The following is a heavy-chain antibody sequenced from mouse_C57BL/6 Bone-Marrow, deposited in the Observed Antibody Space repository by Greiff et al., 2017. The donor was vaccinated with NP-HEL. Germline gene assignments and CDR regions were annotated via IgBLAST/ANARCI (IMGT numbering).Heavy chain of an antibody. Sequence: VQLQQSGTVLARPGASVKMSCKTSGYTFTSYWMHWVKQRPGQGLEWIGAIYPGNSDTSYNQKFKGKAKLTAVTSASTAYMELSSLTNEDSAVYDCTRGSYGNYSAWFAYWGQGTLVTVSA. D-gene: IGHD2-10*02. J-gene: IGHJ3*01. CDR3: TRGSYGNYSAWFAY. V-gene: IGHV1-5*01. CDR1: GYTFTSYW. CDR2: IYPGNSDT.